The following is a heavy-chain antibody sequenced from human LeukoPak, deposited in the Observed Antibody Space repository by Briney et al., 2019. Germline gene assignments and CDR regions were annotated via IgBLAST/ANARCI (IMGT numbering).Heavy chain of an antibody. Sequence: GASVKVSCKASGYTFTTYFINWVRQATGQGLEWMGWMNPNSGNTGYAQKFQGRVTITRNTSISTAYMELSSLRSEDTAVYYCARGRELFLNAFDIWGQGTMVTVSS. J-gene: IGHJ3*02. D-gene: IGHD1-7*01. CDR2: MNPNSGNT. CDR3: ARGRELFLNAFDI. CDR1: GYTFTTYF. V-gene: IGHV1-8*03.